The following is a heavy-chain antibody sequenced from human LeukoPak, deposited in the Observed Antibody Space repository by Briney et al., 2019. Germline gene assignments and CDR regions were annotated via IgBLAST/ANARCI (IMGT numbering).Heavy chain of an antibody. D-gene: IGHD5-18*01. CDR2: IIPIFGTA. CDR3: ARRFGGYSYGYYYYYMDV. V-gene: IGHV1-69*13. CDR1: GGTFSSYA. Sequence: SVKVSCKASGGTFSSYAISWVRQAPGQGLEWMGGIIPIFGTANYAQKFQGRVTITADESTSTAYMELSSLRSEDTAVYYCARRFGGYSYGYYYYYMDVWGKGTTVTVSS. J-gene: IGHJ6*03.